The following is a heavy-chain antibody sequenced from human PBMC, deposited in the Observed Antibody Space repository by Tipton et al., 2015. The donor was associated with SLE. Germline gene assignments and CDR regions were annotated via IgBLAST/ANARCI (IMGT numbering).Heavy chain of an antibody. V-gene: IGHV3-66*01. D-gene: IGHD3-22*01. CDR3: ARALYYYDSSGPDVFDI. J-gene: IGHJ3*02. CDR2: VYSGGET. CDR1: GFPFSGYA. Sequence: SLRLSCAASGFPFSGYAMSWVRQAAGRGLECVSLVYSGGETYYADSVKGRFTISRDNAKNSLYLQMNSLRAEDTAVYYCARALYYYDSSGPDVFDIWGQGTMVTVSP.